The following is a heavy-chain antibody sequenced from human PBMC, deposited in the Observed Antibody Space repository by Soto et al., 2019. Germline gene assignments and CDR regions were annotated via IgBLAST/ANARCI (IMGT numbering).Heavy chain of an antibody. CDR1: CGSIANNNYF. CDR2: AAYSGGT. CDR3: AKVVVGATSHSDFDS. Sequence: SLTCTVSCGSIANNNYFWGWVRQPPGKGLEWIGSAAYSGGTYKNPSLKSRVTVSVDTSKNQFSLKLTSVTAADTAVYYCAKVVVGATSHSDFDSWGQGTLVTVSS. V-gene: IGHV4-39*01. D-gene: IGHD2-15*01. J-gene: IGHJ4*02.